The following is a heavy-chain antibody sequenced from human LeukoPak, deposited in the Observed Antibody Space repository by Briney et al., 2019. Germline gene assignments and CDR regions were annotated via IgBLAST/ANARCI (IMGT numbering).Heavy chain of an antibody. Sequence: PGGSLRLSCAASGFTVSSNYMSWVRQAPGKGLEWVSVIYSGGSTYYADSVKGRFTISRDNSKNTLYLQMNSLRAEDTAVYYCARVDGSGSYFNWDYFDYWGQGTLVTVSS. CDR3: ARVDGSGSYFNWDYFDY. CDR1: GFTVSSNY. J-gene: IGHJ4*02. D-gene: IGHD3-10*01. CDR2: IYSGGST. V-gene: IGHV3-66*01.